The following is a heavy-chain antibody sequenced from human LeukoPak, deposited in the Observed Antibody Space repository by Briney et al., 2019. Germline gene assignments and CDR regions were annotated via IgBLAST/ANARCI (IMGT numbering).Heavy chain of an antibody. CDR2: IIPIFGTA. J-gene: IGHJ4*02. Sequence: APVKVSCKASGGTFSSYAISWVRQAPGQGLEWMGGIIPIFGTANYAQKFQGRVTITADESTSTAYMELSSLRSEDTAVYYCARGFYRTVTTFLAPDYWGQGTLVTVSS. CDR3: ARGFYRTVTTFLAPDY. V-gene: IGHV1-69*13. D-gene: IGHD4-17*01. CDR1: GGTFSSYA.